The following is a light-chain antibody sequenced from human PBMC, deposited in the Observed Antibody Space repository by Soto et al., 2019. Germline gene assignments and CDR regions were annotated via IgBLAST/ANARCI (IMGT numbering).Light chain of an antibody. CDR3: QQRSSWPLT. J-gene: IGKJ4*01. Sequence: EIVLTQSPATLSLSPGERATLSCRASQSVNNNLAWYQQKLGQAPRVLIYGASTRATGIPARFTGSGSGTDFGLAISSLEPEDFAVYYCQQRSSWPLTFGGGTKVDIK. CDR1: QSVNNN. CDR2: GAS. V-gene: IGKV3-11*01.